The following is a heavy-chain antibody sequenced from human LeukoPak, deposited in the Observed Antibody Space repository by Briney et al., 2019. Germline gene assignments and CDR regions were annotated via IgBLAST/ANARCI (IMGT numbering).Heavy chain of an antibody. CDR1: GFTFSNYA. CDR3: ATPSPRFIGYYFFDY. Sequence: GGSLRLSCAASGFTFSNYAMSWVRQAPGKGLEWVSTLSGSGGSTYYADSVKGRFTISRDNSKNTLYLQMDGLRAEDTAVYYCATPSPRFIGYYFFDYWGQGTLVTVSS. V-gene: IGHV3-23*01. J-gene: IGHJ4*02. D-gene: IGHD3-22*01. CDR2: LSGSGGST.